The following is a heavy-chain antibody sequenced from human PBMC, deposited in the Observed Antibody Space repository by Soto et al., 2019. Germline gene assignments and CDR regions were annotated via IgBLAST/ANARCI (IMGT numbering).Heavy chain of an antibody. CDR3: PGAEGSGARCNNQAFDI. CDR2: IYYSGST. CDR1: GGSVSSGSYY. D-gene: IGHD2-15*01. V-gene: IGHV4-61*01. Sequence: PSETLSLTCTVSGGSVSSGSYYWSWIRQPPGKGLEWIGYIYYSGSTNYNPSLKSRVTISVDTSKNQFSLNLSSVTAADRAVYSCPGAEGSGARCNNQAFDI. J-gene: IGHJ3*02.